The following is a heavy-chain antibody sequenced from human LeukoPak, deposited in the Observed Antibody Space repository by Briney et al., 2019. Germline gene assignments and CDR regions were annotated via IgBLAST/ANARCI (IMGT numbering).Heavy chain of an antibody. J-gene: IGHJ6*02. D-gene: IGHD6-13*01. CDR3: AFPSSSWPYYYYGMDV. Sequence: SETLSLTCAVYGGSFSGYYWSWIRQPPGKGLEWIGEINHSGSTNHNPSLKSRVTISVDTSKNQFSLKLSSVTAADTAVYYCAFPSSSWPYYYYGMDVWGQGTTVTVSS. CDR1: GGSFSGYY. CDR2: INHSGST. V-gene: IGHV4-34*01.